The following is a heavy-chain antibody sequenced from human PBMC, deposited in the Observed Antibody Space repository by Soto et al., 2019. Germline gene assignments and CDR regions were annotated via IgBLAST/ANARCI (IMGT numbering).Heavy chain of an antibody. V-gene: IGHV3-53*01. Sequence: PGGSLRLSCAASGFAVSSNYMSWVRQAPGKGLEWVSVIYGGDYTYYADSVKGRFTISRDNSKNTLFLQMNSLRAEDTAVYYCARDHSGSSTSCPGYWGQGTLVTVSS. CDR1: GFAVSSNY. CDR3: ARDHSGSSTSCPGY. CDR2: IYGGDYT. J-gene: IGHJ4*02. D-gene: IGHD2-2*01.